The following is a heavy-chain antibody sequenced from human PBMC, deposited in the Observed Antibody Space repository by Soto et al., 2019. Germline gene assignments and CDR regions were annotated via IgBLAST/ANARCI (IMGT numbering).Heavy chain of an antibody. CDR2: INAGNGNT. D-gene: IGHD6-19*01. Sequence: QVQLVQSGAEVKKPGASVKVSCKASGYTFTSYAMHWVRQAPGQRLEWMGWINAGNGNTKYSQKFQGRFTITRDTAASTASMELSSLRSEDTAVYYCARDLGGWTDYWGQGTLVTVSS. V-gene: IGHV1-3*01. J-gene: IGHJ4*02. CDR3: ARDLGGWTDY. CDR1: GYTFTSYA.